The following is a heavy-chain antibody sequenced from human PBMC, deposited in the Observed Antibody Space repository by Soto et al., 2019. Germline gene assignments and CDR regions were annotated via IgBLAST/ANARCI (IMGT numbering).Heavy chain of an antibody. CDR1: GYSFTSYW. V-gene: IGHV5-51*01. CDR3: ARIMVRGVITYYYYGMDV. CDR2: IYPGDSDT. Sequence: PGESLKISCKGSGYSFTSYWIGWVRQMPGKGLEWMGIIYPGDSDTRYSPSFQGQVTISADKSISTAYLQWSSLKASDTAMYYCARIMVRGVITYYYYGMDVWGQGTTVTVSS. J-gene: IGHJ6*02. D-gene: IGHD3-10*01.